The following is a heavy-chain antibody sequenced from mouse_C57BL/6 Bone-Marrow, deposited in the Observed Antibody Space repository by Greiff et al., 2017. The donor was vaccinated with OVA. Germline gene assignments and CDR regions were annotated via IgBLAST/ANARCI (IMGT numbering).Heavy chain of an antibody. CDR3: APITTVVEGGYYAMDY. J-gene: IGHJ4*01. D-gene: IGHD1-1*01. Sequence: VQLQQSVAELVRPGASVKLSCTASGFNIKNTYMHWVKQRPEQGLEWIGRIDPANGNTKYAPKFQGKATITADTSSNTAYLQLSSLTSEDTAIYYCAPITTVVEGGYYAMDYWGQGTSVTVSS. CDR1: GFNIKNTY. V-gene: IGHV14-3*01. CDR2: IDPANGNT.